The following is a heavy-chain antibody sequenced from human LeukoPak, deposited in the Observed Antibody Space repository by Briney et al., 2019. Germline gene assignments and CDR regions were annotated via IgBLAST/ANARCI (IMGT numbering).Heavy chain of an antibody. Sequence: GGSLRLSCAASGFTFSSYAMSWVRQAPGKGLEWVSAISGSGGSTYYADSVKGRFTISRDDSKNTAYLQMNSLKTEDTAVYYCTRTPPYYGGNLYYFDYWGQGTLVTVSS. CDR1: GFTFSSYA. CDR3: TRTPPYYGGNLYYFDY. V-gene: IGHV3-23*01. D-gene: IGHD4-23*01. J-gene: IGHJ4*02. CDR2: ISGSGGST.